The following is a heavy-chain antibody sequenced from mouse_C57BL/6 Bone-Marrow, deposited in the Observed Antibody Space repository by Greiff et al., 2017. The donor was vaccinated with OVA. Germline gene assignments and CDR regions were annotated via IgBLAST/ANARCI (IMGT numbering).Heavy chain of an antibody. D-gene: IGHD2-1*01. Sequence: VQLQQSGAELVRPGASVTLSCKASGYTFTDYEMHWVKQTPVHGLEWIGAIDPETGGTAYTQKFKGKAILTADKSSSTAYMELRSLTSEDSAVYYCTEGIYYGNYLYYFDYWGQGTTLTVSS. J-gene: IGHJ2*01. CDR1: GYTFTDYE. V-gene: IGHV1-15*01. CDR2: IDPETGGT. CDR3: TEGIYYGNYLYYFDY.